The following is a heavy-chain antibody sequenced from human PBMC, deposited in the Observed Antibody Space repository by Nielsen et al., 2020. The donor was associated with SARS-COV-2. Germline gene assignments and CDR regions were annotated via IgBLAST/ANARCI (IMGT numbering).Heavy chain of an antibody. J-gene: IGHJ4*02. CDR3: AGELIDIFDY. D-gene: IGHD1-26*01. CDR2: ISWNSGSI. Sequence: GGSLRLSCAASGFTFDDYAMHWVRQAPGKGLEWVSGISWNSGSIGYADSVKGRFTISRDNSKNTLYLQMNSLRAEDTAVYYCAGELIDIFDYWGQGTLVTVSS. CDR1: GFTFDDYA. V-gene: IGHV3-9*01.